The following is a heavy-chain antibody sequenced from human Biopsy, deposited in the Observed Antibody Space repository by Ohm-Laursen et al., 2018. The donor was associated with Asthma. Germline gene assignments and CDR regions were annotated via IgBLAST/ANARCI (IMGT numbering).Heavy chain of an antibody. V-gene: IGHV1-69*06. D-gene: IGHD4-17*01. CDR1: GGTFSNFA. Sequence: GSSVKVSCKAPGGTFSNFAISWVRQAPGQGLEWLGGIMTVFGTTNYAQKFQGRVTMTEDTSTDTAYMELSSLSSDDTAVYYCASDFPKDYVRCNFQFWGQGTLGTVSS. J-gene: IGHJ4*02. CDR3: ASDFPKDYVRCNFQF. CDR2: IMTVFGTT.